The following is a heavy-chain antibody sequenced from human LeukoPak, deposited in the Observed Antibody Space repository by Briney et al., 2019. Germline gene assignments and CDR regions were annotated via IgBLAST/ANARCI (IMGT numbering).Heavy chain of an antibody. CDR2: INHSGST. V-gene: IGHV4-34*01. D-gene: IGHD3-10*01. CDR1: GGSFSGYY. Sequence: SETLSLTCAVYGGSFSGYYWSWIRQPPGKGLEWIGEINHSGSTNYNPSLKSRVTISVDTSKNQFSLRLSSVTAADTAVYYCARTRVRGRFDYWGQGTLVTVSS. CDR3: ARTRVRGRFDY. J-gene: IGHJ4*02.